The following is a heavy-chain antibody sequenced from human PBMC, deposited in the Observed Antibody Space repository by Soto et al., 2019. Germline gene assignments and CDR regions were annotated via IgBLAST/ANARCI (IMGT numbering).Heavy chain of an antibody. CDR2: IYYSGST. CDR3: ASMYSSGWYGGDY. J-gene: IGHJ4*02. V-gene: IGHV4-39*07. D-gene: IGHD6-19*01. CDR1: GGSISSSSYY. Sequence: TLSLTCTVSGGSISSSSYYWGWIRQPPGKGLEWIGSIYYSGSTYYNPSLKSRVTISVDTSKNQFSLKLSSVTAADTAVYYCASMYSSGWYGGDYWGQGTLVTVSS.